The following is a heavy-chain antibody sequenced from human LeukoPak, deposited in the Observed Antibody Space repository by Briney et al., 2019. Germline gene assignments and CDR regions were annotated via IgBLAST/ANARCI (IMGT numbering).Heavy chain of an antibody. CDR3: ARGAAISGIQH. CDR2: INHSGST. Sequence: PSETLSLTCTVSGGSISSYYWSWIRQPPGKGLEWIGEINHSGSTNYNPSLKSRVTISVDTSKNQFSLKLSSVTAADTTVYYCARGAAISGIQHWGQGTLVTVSS. CDR1: GGSISSYY. V-gene: IGHV4-34*01. J-gene: IGHJ1*01. D-gene: IGHD3-3*01.